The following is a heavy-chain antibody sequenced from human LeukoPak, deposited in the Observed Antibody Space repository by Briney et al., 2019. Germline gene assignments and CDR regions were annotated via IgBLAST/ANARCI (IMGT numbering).Heavy chain of an antibody. Sequence: PETLSLTCTVSDYSISSGYYWGWIRQPPGKGLEWIGSIYHSGSTFYNPSLKSRVTISVDTSKNQFSLMLNSVTAADTAVYYCARVPHGETVFGVVLYWFDPWGQGTLVTVSS. CDR3: ARVPHGETVFGVVLYWFDP. D-gene: IGHD3-3*01. J-gene: IGHJ5*02. CDR1: DYSISSGYY. V-gene: IGHV4-38-2*02. CDR2: IYHSGST.